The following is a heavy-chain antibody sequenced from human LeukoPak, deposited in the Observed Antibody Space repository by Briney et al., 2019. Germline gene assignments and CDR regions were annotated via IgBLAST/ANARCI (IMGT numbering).Heavy chain of an antibody. J-gene: IGHJ4*02. V-gene: IGHV3-21*01. CDR1: GFIFRSYT. CDR2: ISSSSSYI. Sequence: GQTLRLTCFPSGFIFRSYTMNWARPATRNALESDSSISSSSSYIYYADSVKGRFTISRDNAKNSLYLQMNSLRAEDTAVYYCARGAYLFSSTSCYSFDYWGQGTLVTVSS. CDR3: ARGAYLFSSTSCYSFDY. D-gene: IGHD2-2*01.